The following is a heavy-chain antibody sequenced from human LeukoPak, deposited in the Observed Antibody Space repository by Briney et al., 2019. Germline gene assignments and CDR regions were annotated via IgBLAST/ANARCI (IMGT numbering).Heavy chain of an antibody. CDR1: GYTFTGYY. CDR3: ARDFRYGGNSGVADYFDY. J-gene: IGHJ4*02. V-gene: IGHV1-2*02. Sequence: ASVKVSCKASGYTFTGYYMHWVRQAPGQGLEWMGWINPNSGGTNYAQKFQGRVTMTRDTSISTAYMELSRLRSDDTAVYYCARDFRYGGNSGVADYFDYWGQGTLVTVSS. D-gene: IGHD4-23*01. CDR2: INPNSGGT.